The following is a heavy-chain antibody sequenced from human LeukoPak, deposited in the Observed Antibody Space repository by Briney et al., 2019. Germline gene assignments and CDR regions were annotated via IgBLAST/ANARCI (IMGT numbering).Heavy chain of an antibody. CDR2: ISNSGDDT. CDR3: AKRAVAVAATPWFDY. J-gene: IGHJ4*02. D-gene: IGHD2-15*01. V-gene: IGHV3-23*01. Sequence: GGSLRLSCAASGFTFSRYAMSWVRQAPGKGPEWVSDISNSGDDTYYADAVKGRFTIFRDNSKNTVYLQLSGLRAEDTAIYYCAKRAVAVAATPWFDYWGQGTLVTVSS. CDR1: GFTFSRYA.